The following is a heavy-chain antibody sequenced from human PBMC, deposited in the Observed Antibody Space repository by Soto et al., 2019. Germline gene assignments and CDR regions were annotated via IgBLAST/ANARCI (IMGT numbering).Heavy chain of an antibody. D-gene: IGHD6-13*01. CDR3: AKDQGSSWYEIDY. CDR1: GFTCSNYA. Sequence: EVELLESGGGLVQPGGSQRLSCAASGFTCSNYAVTWVRQDPGKGLEWISTISGSGGSTYYADSVKGRFTISRDNSKNTLYLQMNSLRADDTAVYYCAKDQGSSWYEIDYWGQGTLVTVSS. V-gene: IGHV3-23*01. CDR2: ISGSGGST. J-gene: IGHJ4*02.